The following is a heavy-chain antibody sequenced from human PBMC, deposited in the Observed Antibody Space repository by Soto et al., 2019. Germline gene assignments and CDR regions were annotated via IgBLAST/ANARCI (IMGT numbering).Heavy chain of an antibody. V-gene: IGHV1-3*01. D-gene: IGHD3-10*01. CDR3: ARGPIEGHADHGYFYAN. J-gene: IGHJ1*01. Sequence: ASVKLSCKASAYTFTIYSMHWVRQAPGQRLEWMGWINAGNGNTKYSQKFQGRVTITRDTSARTAYMELSRLRSEDTAVYYCARGPIEGHADHGYFYANSAQGTPDPVSS. CDR1: AYTFTIYS. CDR2: INAGNGNT.